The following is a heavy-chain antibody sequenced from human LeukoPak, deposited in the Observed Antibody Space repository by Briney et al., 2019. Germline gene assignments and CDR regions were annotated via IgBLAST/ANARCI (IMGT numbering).Heavy chain of an antibody. CDR3: ARDLGSPMDV. CDR2: INPNSGGT. Sequence: GASVKVSCKASGYTFTGYYMHWVRQAPGQGLEWMGWINPNSGGTNYAQKFQGRVTMTRDTSTSTVYMELSSLRSEDTAVYYCARDLGSPMDVWGKGTTVIVSS. J-gene: IGHJ6*03. CDR1: GYTFTGYY. D-gene: IGHD3-10*01. V-gene: IGHV1-2*02.